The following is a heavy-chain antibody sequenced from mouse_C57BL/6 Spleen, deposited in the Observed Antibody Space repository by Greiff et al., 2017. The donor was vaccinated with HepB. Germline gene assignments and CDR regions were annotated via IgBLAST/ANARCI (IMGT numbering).Heavy chain of an antibody. V-gene: IGHV1-64*01. CDR2: IHPNSGST. CDR3: ARGGDDGYLAWFAY. J-gene: IGHJ3*01. Sequence: VQLQQPGAELVKPGASVKLSCKASGYTFTSYWMHWVKQRPGQGLEWIGMIHPNSGSTNYNEKFKSKATLTVDKSSSTAYMQLSSLTSEDSAVYYCARGGDDGYLAWFAYWGQGTLVTVSA. CDR1: GYTFTSYW. D-gene: IGHD2-3*01.